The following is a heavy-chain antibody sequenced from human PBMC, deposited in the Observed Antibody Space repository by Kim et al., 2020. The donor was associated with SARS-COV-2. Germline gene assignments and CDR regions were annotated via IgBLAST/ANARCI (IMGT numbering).Heavy chain of an antibody. D-gene: IGHD6-19*01. CDR2: INHSGST. V-gene: IGHV4-34*01. CDR3: ARVKVNKRGYSSGWSYFWYFDL. J-gene: IGHJ2*01. Sequence: SQTLSLTCAVYGGSFSGYYWSWIRQPPGKGLEWIGEINHSGSTNYNPSLKSRVTISVDTSKNQFSLKLSSVTAADTAVYYCARVKVNKRGYSSGWSYFWYFDLWGRGTLVTVSS. CDR1: GGSFSGYY.